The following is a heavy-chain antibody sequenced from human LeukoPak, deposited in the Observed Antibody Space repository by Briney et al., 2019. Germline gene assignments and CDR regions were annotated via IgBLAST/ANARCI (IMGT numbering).Heavy chain of an antibody. CDR2: VYPSGST. D-gene: IGHD3-22*01. CDR1: SVSITRGDYY. V-gene: IGHV4-61*02. CDR3: ARYGPNSSGYYYDSANNAFDI. J-gene: IGHJ3*02. Sequence: SETLSLTCTVSSVSITRGDYYWSWIRQPAGKGLEWIGRVYPSGSTNYNPSLKSRVSISIDTSKNQFSLKLSSVTAADTAVYYCARYGPNSSGYYYDSANNAFDIWGQGTMVTVSS.